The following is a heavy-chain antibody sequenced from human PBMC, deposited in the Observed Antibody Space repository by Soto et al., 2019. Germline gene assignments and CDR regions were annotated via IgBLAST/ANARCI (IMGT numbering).Heavy chain of an antibody. J-gene: IGHJ5*02. CDR3: ARVPAAIRGHRNWFDP. D-gene: IGHD2-2*02. Sequence: ASVKVSCKASGYTFTSYAMHWVRQAPGQRLAWMGWINAGNGNTKYSQKFQGRVTITRDTSASTTYMKLSSLRSEDTAVYYCARVPAAIRGHRNWFDPWGQGTLVTVSS. CDR1: GYTFTSYA. CDR2: INAGNGNT. V-gene: IGHV1-3*01.